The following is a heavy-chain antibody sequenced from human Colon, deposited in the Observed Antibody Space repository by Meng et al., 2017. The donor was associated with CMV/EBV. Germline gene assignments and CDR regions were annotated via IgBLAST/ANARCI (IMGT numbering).Heavy chain of an antibody. J-gene: IGHJ5*02. CDR1: GFAVGGGY. Sequence: GGSLRLSCAASGFAVGGGYMAWVRQAPGKGLEWVSSISSSSSYIYYADSVKGRFTISRDNAKNSLYLQMTSLRAEDTAVYYCARDSQEFTITNWLDPWGQGTLVTVSS. CDR3: ARDSQEFTITNWLDP. D-gene: IGHD3-10*01. CDR2: ISSSSSYI. V-gene: IGHV3-21*01.